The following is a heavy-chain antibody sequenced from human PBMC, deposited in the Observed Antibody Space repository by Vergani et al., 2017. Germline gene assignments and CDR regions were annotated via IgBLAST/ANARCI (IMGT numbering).Heavy chain of an antibody. J-gene: IGHJ6*02. Sequence: QVQLVQSGAEVKKPGASVKVSCKASGYTFTSYGISWVRQAPGQGLEWMGWISAYNGNTNYAQKLQGRVTMTTDTSTGTAYMELRSLRSDDTAVYYCARDLGPKSYSSSWFPHLKYYYYYGMDVWGQGTTVTVSS. D-gene: IGHD6-13*01. CDR1: GYTFTSYG. CDR2: ISAYNGNT. V-gene: IGHV1-18*01. CDR3: ARDLGPKSYSSSWFPHLKYYYYYGMDV.